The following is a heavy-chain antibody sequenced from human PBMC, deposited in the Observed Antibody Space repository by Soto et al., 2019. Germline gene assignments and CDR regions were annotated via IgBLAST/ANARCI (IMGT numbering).Heavy chain of an antibody. J-gene: IGHJ4*02. Sequence: EVQLLESGGGLVQPGGSLRLSCATSGLSFSLYSMGWVRQAPGKGLEWVSAISGSGRNIHYADSVKGRFTISRDNSKNTLSLQMNSLRAEDTALYYCAKDDRTASRIDYWGQGTLVIVSS. V-gene: IGHV3-23*01. CDR3: AKDDRTASRIDY. CDR1: GLSFSLYS. CDR2: ISGSGRNI. D-gene: IGHD2-21*02.